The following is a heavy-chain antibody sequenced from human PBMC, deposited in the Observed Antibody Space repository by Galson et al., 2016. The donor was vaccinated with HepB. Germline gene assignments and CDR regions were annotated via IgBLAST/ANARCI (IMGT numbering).Heavy chain of an antibody. V-gene: IGHV3-21*01. CDR2: ISSSDTYI. Sequence: SLRLSCAASGFSFSTYSMNWVRQAPGKGLEWVSSISSSDTYIEYPDSVKGRFTMTSDNAKNSLYLQLNSLRVEDTAVYYCARVRPRSGYCFDYWGQGTLVTVSS. CDR3: ARVRPRSGYCFDY. CDR1: GFSFSTYS. D-gene: IGHD5-12*01. J-gene: IGHJ4*02.